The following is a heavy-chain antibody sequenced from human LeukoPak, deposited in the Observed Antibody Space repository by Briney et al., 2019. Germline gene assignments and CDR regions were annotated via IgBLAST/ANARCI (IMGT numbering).Heavy chain of an antibody. CDR2: IYYSGST. CDR3: ARARTFYYDSSGLQ. D-gene: IGHD3-22*01. V-gene: IGHV4-59*08. CDR1: GGSISSDY. Sequence: SETLSLTCTVSGGSISSDYWSWIRQPPGKGLGWIGYIYYSGSTNYNPSLKSRVTISVDTSKNRFSLKLSSVTAADTAVYYCARARTFYYDSSGLQWGQGTLVTVSS. J-gene: IGHJ4*02.